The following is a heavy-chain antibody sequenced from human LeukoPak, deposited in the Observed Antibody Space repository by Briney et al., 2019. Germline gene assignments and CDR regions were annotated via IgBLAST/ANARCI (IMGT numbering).Heavy chain of an antibody. CDR3: AGYGGFSK. D-gene: IGHD4-23*01. CDR2: ISATGGST. CDR1: GFTFSSYA. J-gene: IGHJ4*02. V-gene: IGHV3-23*01. Sequence: PGGSLRLSCAVSGFTFSSYAMSWVRQAPGKGLEWVSTISATGGSTNYADSVKGRFTISRDNSKNTVYLQMNSLRAEDMAIYYCAGYGGFSKWGQGTHVTVSS.